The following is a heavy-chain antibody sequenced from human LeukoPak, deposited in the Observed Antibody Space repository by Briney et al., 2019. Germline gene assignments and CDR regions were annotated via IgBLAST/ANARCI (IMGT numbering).Heavy chain of an antibody. CDR1: GGSISSGSYY. CDR2: IYTSGST. CDR3: ARVRDGGNLGPAFDI. J-gene: IGHJ3*02. V-gene: IGHV4-61*02. Sequence: SETLSLTCTVAGGSISSGSYYWSWIRQPAGKGLEWIGRIYTSGSTNYNPSLKSRVTISVDTSKNQFSLKLSSVTAADTAVYYCARVRDGGNLGPAFDIGGQGTMVTVSS. D-gene: IGHD4-23*01.